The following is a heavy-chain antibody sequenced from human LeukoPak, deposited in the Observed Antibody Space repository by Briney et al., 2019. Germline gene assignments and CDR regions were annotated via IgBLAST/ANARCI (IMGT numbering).Heavy chain of an antibody. Sequence: GASVKVSCKASGGTFSSYAISWVRQAPGQGLEWMGGIIPIFGTANYAQKFQGRVTITADESTSTAYMELSSLRSEDTAVYYCAVGDFWSGYYHSGYYFDYWGQGTLVTVPS. CDR2: IIPIFGTA. CDR3: AVGDFWSGYYHSGYYFDY. J-gene: IGHJ4*02. D-gene: IGHD3-3*01. V-gene: IGHV1-69*13. CDR1: GGTFSSYA.